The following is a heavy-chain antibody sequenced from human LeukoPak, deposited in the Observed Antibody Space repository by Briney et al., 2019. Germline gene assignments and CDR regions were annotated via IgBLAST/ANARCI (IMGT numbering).Heavy chain of an antibody. CDR3: ARGGLVRCGGDCPYNWFDP. CDR1: GGTFSSYA. CDR2: IIPIFGTA. V-gene: IGHV1-69*05. J-gene: IGHJ5*02. Sequence: SVKVSCKASGGTFSSYAISWVRQAPGQGLEWMGGIIPIFGTANYAQKVQGRVTMTTDTSTSTAYMELRSLRSDDTAMYYCARGGLVRCGGDCPYNWFDPWGQGTLVTVSS. D-gene: IGHD2-21*02.